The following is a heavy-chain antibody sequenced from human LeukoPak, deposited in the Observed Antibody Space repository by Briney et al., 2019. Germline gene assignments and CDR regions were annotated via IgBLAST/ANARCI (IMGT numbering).Heavy chain of an antibody. Sequence: SVKVSCKASGGTFSSYAISWVRQAPGQGLEWMGRIIPILGIANYAQKFQGRVTITADKSTSTAYMELSSLRSEDTAVYYCARGGELNWFDPWGQGTLVTVSS. V-gene: IGHV1-69*04. D-gene: IGHD1-7*01. CDR1: GGTFSSYA. J-gene: IGHJ5*02. CDR2: IIPILGIA. CDR3: ARGGELNWFDP.